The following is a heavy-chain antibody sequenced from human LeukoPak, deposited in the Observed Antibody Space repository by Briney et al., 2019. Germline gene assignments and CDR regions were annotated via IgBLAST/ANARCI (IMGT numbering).Heavy chain of an antibody. Sequence: PGGSLRLSCAASGFTFSNYWMHWVRQAPGKGLVWVSRIDSDGSSTTYADSVKGRFASSRDNAKNTLYLQMNSLRAEDTAVYYCARDPAVTAVTTVRMDVWGQGTTVTVSS. CDR3: ARDPAVTAVTTVRMDV. CDR1: GFTFSNYW. V-gene: IGHV3-74*01. D-gene: IGHD4-17*01. CDR2: IDSDGSST. J-gene: IGHJ6*02.